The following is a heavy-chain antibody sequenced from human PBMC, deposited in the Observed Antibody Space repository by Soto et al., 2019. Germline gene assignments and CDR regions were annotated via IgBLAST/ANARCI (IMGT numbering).Heavy chain of an antibody. CDR2: ISSSSSYI. CDR3: ARDIPLDDSSGYYYPWFDP. CDR1: GFTFSSYS. Sequence: PGGSLRLSCAASGFTFSSYSMNWVRQAPGKGLEWVSSISSSSSYIYYADSVKGRFTISRDNAKNSLYLQMNSLRAEDTAVYYCARDIPLDDSSGYYYPWFDPWGQGTLVTVSS. V-gene: IGHV3-21*01. J-gene: IGHJ5*02. D-gene: IGHD3-22*01.